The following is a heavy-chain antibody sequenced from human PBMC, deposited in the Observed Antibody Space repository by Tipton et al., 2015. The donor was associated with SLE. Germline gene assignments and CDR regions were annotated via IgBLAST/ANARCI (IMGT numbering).Heavy chain of an antibody. CDR2: MSYSGNT. Sequence: TLSLTCTVSGGSFSTGYDYWSWIRQPPGKGLEWIGYMSYSGNTYYNPSLKSRVSISIDTAKNQLSLKLSSVTAADTAVYYCAREGFYSPGYWGQGTLVTVSS. J-gene: IGHJ4*02. CDR3: AREGFYSPGY. V-gene: IGHV4-30-4*01. CDR1: GGSFSTGYDY. D-gene: IGHD2-21*01.